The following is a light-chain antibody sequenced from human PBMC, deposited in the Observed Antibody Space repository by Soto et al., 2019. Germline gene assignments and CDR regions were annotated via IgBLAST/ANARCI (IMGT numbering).Light chain of an antibody. CDR3: SSYTSSSTHV. CDR2: DVS. Sequence: QSALTQPASVSGSPGQSITISCTGTSSDIGAYNFVSWYQQHPGKVPKLMIFDVSRRPSGISDRFSGSKSGNTASLTISGLQAEYEGDYYCSSYTSSSTHVFGSGTKVTVL. J-gene: IGLJ1*01. CDR1: SSDIGAYNF. V-gene: IGLV2-14*03.